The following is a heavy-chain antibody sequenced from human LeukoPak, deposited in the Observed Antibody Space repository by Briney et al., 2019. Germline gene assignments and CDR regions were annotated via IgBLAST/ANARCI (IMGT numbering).Heavy chain of an antibody. CDR1: GFTFDDYA. CDR2: ISWNSGSI. J-gene: IGHJ4*02. CDR3: AKGPYCSSTSCYPGAFDY. Sequence: GGSLRLSCAASGFTFDDYAMHWVRQAPGKGLEWVSGISWNSGSIGYADSVKGRFTISRDNAKNSLYLQMNSLRAEDTALYYCAKGPYCSSTSCYPGAFDYWGQGTLVTVSS. D-gene: IGHD2-2*01. V-gene: IGHV3-9*01.